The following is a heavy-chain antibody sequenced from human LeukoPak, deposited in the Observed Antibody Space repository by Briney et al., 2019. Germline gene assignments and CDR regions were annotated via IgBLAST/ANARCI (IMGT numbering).Heavy chain of an antibody. V-gene: IGHV4-59*01. Sequence: SETLSLTCTVSGGSISSYYWSWIRQPPGKGLEWIGYIYYSGSTNYNPSLKSRVTISVDTSKNQFSLKLSSVTAADTAVYYCARGGLDYAWFDPWGQGTLVTVSS. CDR3: ARGGLDYAWFDP. CDR1: GGSISSYY. D-gene: IGHD3-16*01. J-gene: IGHJ5*02. CDR2: IYYSGST.